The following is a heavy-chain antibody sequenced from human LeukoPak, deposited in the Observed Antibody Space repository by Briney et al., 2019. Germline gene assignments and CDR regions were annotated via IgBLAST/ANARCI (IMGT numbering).Heavy chain of an antibody. V-gene: IGHV3-23*01. D-gene: IGHD3-10*01. Sequence: GGSLRLSCAVSDFTFSTYGMSWVRQAPGKGLEWVSSISGGGGSTYYADSVKGRFTISRDNSKNTLYLQMNSLRAEDTAIYYCAKESSLLRGPTVIYYFDFWGQGTLVTVSS. CDR3: AKESSLLRGPTVIYYFDF. CDR1: DFTFSTYG. J-gene: IGHJ4*02. CDR2: ISGGGGST.